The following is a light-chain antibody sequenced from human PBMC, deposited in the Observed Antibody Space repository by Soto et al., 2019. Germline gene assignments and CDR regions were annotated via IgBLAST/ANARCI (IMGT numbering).Light chain of an antibody. CDR2: DVS. V-gene: IGLV2-14*03. J-gene: IGLJ1*01. CDR3: SSYTVRGTIV. CDR1: SSDVGGYNY. Sequence: QSALAQPASVSGSPGQSITVSCTGTSSDVGGYNYVSWYQQHPGKAPKLIIYDVSVRPSGVSDLFSASKSGNTASLTISGLQAGDEADYYCSSYTVRGTIVFGGGTKVTVL.